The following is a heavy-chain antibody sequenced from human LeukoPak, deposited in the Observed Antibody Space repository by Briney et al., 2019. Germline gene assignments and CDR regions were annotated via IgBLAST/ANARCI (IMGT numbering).Heavy chain of an antibody. V-gene: IGHV3-11*06. D-gene: IGHD3-22*01. CDR2: ISSSGSYT. CDR3: ASVYGSSGYSDY. CDR1: GFXFSDYY. J-gene: IGHJ4*02. Sequence: PGGSLRLSCAASGFXFSDYYISWIRQAPGKGREWVSYISSSGSYTNYADSLKGRFTISRDNAKNSLYLQMNSLRAEDTAVYYCASVYGSSGYSDYWGQGTLVTVSS.